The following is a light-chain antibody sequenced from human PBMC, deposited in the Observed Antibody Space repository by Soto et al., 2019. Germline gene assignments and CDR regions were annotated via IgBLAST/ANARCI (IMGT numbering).Light chain of an antibody. CDR2: EVS. J-gene: IGLJ2*01. Sequence: QSVLTQPASVSGSPGQSITISCTGTSSDVGGYEYVSWYQQHAGKAPKLMIYEVSNRPSGVSNRFSGSKSGNTASLTISGRQAEDEGDYYCSSYTSSSTLVFGGGTKLTVL. CDR1: SSDVGGYEY. CDR3: SSYTSSSTLV. V-gene: IGLV2-14*01.